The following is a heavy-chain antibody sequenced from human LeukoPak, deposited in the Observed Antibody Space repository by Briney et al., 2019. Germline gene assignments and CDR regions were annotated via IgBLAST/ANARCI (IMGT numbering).Heavy chain of an antibody. Sequence: PSETLSLTCTVSGGSIGSYYWSWIRQPPGKGLEWIGYIYYRGNTNYNPSLKSRVTISVDTSKNQFSLKLSSVTAADTAVYYCARDRDGYNRFDYWGQGTLVTVSS. CDR3: ARDRDGYNRFDY. CDR1: GGSIGSYY. V-gene: IGHV4-59*12. D-gene: IGHD5-24*01. J-gene: IGHJ4*02. CDR2: IYYRGNT.